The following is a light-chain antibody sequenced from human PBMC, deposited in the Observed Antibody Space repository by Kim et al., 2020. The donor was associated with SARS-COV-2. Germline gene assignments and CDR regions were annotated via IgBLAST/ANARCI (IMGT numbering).Light chain of an antibody. CDR3: QAWDSGVV. J-gene: IGLJ2*01. CDR1: KCGGNY. V-gene: IGLV3-1*01. CDR2: HDS. Sequence: SVAPGQTATHPRGAVKCGGNYAGWDQHKPGLSAVLVIYHDSKRPSGIPERFSGSNSGNTATLSISGTQAMDEADYYCQAWDSGVVFGGGTQLTVL.